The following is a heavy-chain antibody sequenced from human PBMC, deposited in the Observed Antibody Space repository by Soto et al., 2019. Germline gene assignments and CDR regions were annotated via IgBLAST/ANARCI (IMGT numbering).Heavy chain of an antibody. CDR2: IFPGDSDT. D-gene: IGHD6-13*01. CDR3: AAGYTTGPDAFDI. CDR1: GSNFANSW. J-gene: IGHJ3*02. Sequence: GGSLKISCKGSGSNFANSWFGWVGRMPGKGLEWMGMIFPGDSDTKNSPSLQGQITMSVDKSDSSAYLQWRSLKASDTAMYYCAAGYTTGPDAFDIWGQGTMVTVSS. V-gene: IGHV5-51*01.